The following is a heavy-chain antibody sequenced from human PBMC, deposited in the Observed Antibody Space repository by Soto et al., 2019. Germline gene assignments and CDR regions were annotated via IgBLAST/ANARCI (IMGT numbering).Heavy chain of an antibody. V-gene: IGHV3-33*01. CDR1: GFTFSSYG. CDR2: IWYDGSNK. Sequence: GVPLRLSCAASGFTFSSYGVHWVRQAPGKGLEWVAVIWYDGSNKYYADSVKGRFTISRDNSKNTLYLQMNSLRAEDTAVYYCARVMRDSSSLSRPDYYYYYGMDVWGQGTTVTVSS. J-gene: IGHJ6*02. D-gene: IGHD6-13*01. CDR3: ARVMRDSSSLSRPDYYYYYGMDV.